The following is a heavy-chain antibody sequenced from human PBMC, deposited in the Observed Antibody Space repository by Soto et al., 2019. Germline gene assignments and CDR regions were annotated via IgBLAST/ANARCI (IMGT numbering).Heavy chain of an antibody. D-gene: IGHD6-19*01. CDR1: GYTFTNYA. CDR3: ARRKIAVAVEIDP. V-gene: IGHV1-3*01. J-gene: IGHJ5*02. CDR2: INAGNGNT. Sequence: ASVKVSCKASGYTFTNYAMHWVRQAPGQRLEWMGWINAGNGNTKYSQKFQGRVTITRDTSASTAYMELSSLRSDDTAVYYCARRKIAVAVEIDPWGQGTLVTISS.